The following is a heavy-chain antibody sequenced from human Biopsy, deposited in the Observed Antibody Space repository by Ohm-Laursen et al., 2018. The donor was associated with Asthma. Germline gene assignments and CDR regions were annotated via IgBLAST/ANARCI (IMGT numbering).Heavy chain of an antibody. V-gene: IGHV3-11*01. D-gene: IGHD6-25*01. CDR3: ARVFESSEWGPFYHFGLDV. J-gene: IGHJ6*02. Sequence: SLRLSCSASGFSFSDYYMTWMRQAPGKGLEWASSISSSGSTTYPAESVKGRFTISRDNAQNSLFLQMGRLRAEDTAIYYCARVFESSEWGPFYHFGLDVWGQGTTVAVSS. CDR1: GFSFSDYY. CDR2: ISSSGSTT.